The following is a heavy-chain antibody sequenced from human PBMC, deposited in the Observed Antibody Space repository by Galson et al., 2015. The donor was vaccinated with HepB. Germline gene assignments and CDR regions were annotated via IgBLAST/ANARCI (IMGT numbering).Heavy chain of an antibody. J-gene: IGHJ6*02. CDR1: GFTFSNYW. CDR2: INFDGTST. D-gene: IGHD3-16*01. CDR3: TREFAFGCGSYSH. V-gene: IGHV3-74*01. Sequence: SLRLSCAASGFTFSNYWMHWVRQAPGKGLVWVSYINFDGTSTRYADSVKGRFTISRDNADNTLYLQMNSLRAEDTAVYYCTREFAFGCGSYSHWGQGTTVTVSS.